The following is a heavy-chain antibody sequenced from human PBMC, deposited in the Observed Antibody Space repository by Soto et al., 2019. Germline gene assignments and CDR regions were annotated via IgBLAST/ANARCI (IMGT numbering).Heavy chain of an antibody. J-gene: IGHJ4*02. Sequence: GGSRRLSCVASGFTFGRYAMHWVRQFPGRGLEWVAVISYTGANTYYVGSVRGRFTISRDNSKNTLYLQMNSLRAEDTAMYYCAKHMDDSGYFYVEGTDHWGQGTLVTVSS. CDR2: ISYTGANT. CDR3: AKHMDDSGYFYVEGTDH. D-gene: IGHD3-22*01. CDR1: GFTFGRYA. V-gene: IGHV3-30*18.